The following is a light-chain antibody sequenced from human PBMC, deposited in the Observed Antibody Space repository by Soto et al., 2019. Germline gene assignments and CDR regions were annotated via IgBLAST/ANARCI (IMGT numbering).Light chain of an antibody. CDR3: QQYRSAPPEFT. CDR2: GAS. J-gene: IGKJ3*01. V-gene: IGKV3-20*01. Sequence: EIVLTQSPGTLSLSPGERATLSCRASQSISSSYLAWYQQRPGQAPRLLIFGASYRATGIPDRFSGSGSGTDFTLTISRLELEDFAVYYCQQYRSAPPEFTFGPGTRVDIK. CDR1: QSISSSY.